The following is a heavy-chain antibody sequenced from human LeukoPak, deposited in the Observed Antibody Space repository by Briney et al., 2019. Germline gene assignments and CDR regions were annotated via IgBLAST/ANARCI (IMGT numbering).Heavy chain of an antibody. J-gene: IGHJ4*02. D-gene: IGHD5-18*01. V-gene: IGHV3-21*01. Sequence: GGSLRLSCAASGFTFSSYSMNWVRQAPGKGLEWVSSISSSSSYIYYADSVKGRFTISRDNAKNSLYLQMNSLRAEDTAVYYCARGRGYSYGLDYWGQGTLATVSS. CDR2: ISSSSSYI. CDR1: GFTFSSYS. CDR3: ARGRGYSYGLDY.